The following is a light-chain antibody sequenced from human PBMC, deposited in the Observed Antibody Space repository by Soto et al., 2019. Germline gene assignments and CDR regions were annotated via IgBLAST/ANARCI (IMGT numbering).Light chain of an antibody. V-gene: IGLV1-44*01. CDR3: AAWDDSLNGPF. Sequence: QSVLTQPPSASGTPGQRVTISCSGSSSNIGSNPVNWYQQLPETAPKLLIYSNNHRPSGVPDRFSGSNSGTSASLAISRLESEDESDYYGAAWDDSLNGPFFGTGTKVTVL. CDR1: SSNIGSNP. J-gene: IGLJ1*01. CDR2: SNN.